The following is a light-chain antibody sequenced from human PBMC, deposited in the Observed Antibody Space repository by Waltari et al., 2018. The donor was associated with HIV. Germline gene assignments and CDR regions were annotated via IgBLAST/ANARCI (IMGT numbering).Light chain of an antibody. CDR1: TSNIGAPYD. V-gene: IGLV1-40*01. CDR3: QSYDSNLKVI. J-gene: IGLJ2*01. CDR2: VNI. Sequence: QSVLTQPPSVSGAPGQRVTISCTGRTSNIGAPYDVHWYQQFPKKAPRLLIYVNINRPSGVPDRFSGSKSGTSASLAISALQAEDEADDYCQSYDSNLKVIFGGGTKVTVL.